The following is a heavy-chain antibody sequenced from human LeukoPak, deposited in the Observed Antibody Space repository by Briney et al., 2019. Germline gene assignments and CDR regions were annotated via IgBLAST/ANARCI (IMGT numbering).Heavy chain of an antibody. CDR2: ISWNSGSI. V-gene: IGHV3-9*01. CDR1: GFTFDDYA. J-gene: IGHJ4*02. D-gene: IGHD6-19*01. CDR3: AKVSSSGWYEFFDY. Sequence: PGGSLRLSCAVSGFTFDDYAMHWVRQAPGKGLEWVSGISWNSGSIGYADSVKGRFTISRDNAKNSLYLQMNSLRAEDTALYYCAKVSSSGWYEFFDYWGQGTLVTVSS.